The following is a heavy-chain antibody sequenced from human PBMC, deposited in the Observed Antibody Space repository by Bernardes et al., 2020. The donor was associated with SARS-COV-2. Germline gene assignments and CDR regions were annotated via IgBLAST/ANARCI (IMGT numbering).Heavy chain of an antibody. J-gene: IGHJ5*02. D-gene: IGHD3-10*01. Sequence: SETLSLTCTVSGGSISNYYWSWIRRPAGKGLEWVGRIYSSGSTDYNPSLKSRVTMSVDTSKNQFSLNLSSVTAADTAVYYCARARGGNWFDPWGQGTLVTVSS. V-gene: IGHV4-4*07. CDR1: GGSISNYY. CDR3: ARARGGNWFDP. CDR2: IYSSGST.